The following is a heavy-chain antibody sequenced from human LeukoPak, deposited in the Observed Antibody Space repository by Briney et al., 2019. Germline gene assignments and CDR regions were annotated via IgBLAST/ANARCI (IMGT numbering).Heavy chain of an antibody. D-gene: IGHD3-10*01. CDR2: IRYEGSNK. Sequence: GGALRLSCAATGFTFNNYVMSGVRQAPGKGLEGVAFIRYEGSNKYYADSVKGRFTISRDNSKNTLYLQMNSLRAEDTAVYYCYGSGSYYDDAFDIWGQGTMVTVSS. J-gene: IGHJ3*02. V-gene: IGHV3-30*02. CDR3: YGSGSYYDDAFDI. CDR1: GFTFNNYV.